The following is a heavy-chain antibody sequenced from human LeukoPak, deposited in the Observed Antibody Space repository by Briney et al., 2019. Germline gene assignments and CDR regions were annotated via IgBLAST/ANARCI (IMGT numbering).Heavy chain of an antibody. D-gene: IGHD3-9*01. CDR3: TRPPFYDILTGLGNDAFDI. V-gene: IGHV4-59*08. CDR1: AGSISSYY. J-gene: IGHJ3*02. Sequence: SETLSLTCTVSAGSISSYYWSWIRQPPGKGLEWIGYIYYSGSTNYNPSLKSRVTISLDTSKNQFSLKLSSVTAADTAVYYCTRPPFYDILTGLGNDAFDIWGQGTMVTVSS. CDR2: IYYSGST.